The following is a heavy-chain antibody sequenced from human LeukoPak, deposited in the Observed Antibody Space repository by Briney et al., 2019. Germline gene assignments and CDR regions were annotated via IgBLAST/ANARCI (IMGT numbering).Heavy chain of an antibody. CDR3: ARSLYYYGSGSYELFSAFDI. CDR2: IYYSGST. J-gene: IGHJ3*02. Sequence: PSETLSRTCTVSGGSISSSSYYWGWIRQPPEKGLEWIGSIYYSGSTYYNPSLNSPVTISVDTSKNQFSLKLNSVTAADTAVYYCARSLYYYGSGSYELFSAFDIWGQGTMVTVSS. D-gene: IGHD3-10*01. CDR1: GGSISSSSYY. V-gene: IGHV4-39*01.